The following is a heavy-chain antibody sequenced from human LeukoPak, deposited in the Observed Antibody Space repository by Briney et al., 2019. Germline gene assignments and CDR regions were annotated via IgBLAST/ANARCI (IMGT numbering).Heavy chain of an antibody. Sequence: ASVKVSCKASGYTFTCYYMHWVRQAPGQGLEWMGWINPNSGGTNYAQKFQGWVTMTRDTSISTAYMELSRLRSDDTAVYYCARGGNMIAASGRAAYYSMDVWGQGTTVTVSS. V-gene: IGHV1-2*04. CDR3: ARGGNMIAASGRAAYYSMDV. CDR2: INPNSGGT. D-gene: IGHD6-13*01. J-gene: IGHJ6*02. CDR1: GYTFTCYY.